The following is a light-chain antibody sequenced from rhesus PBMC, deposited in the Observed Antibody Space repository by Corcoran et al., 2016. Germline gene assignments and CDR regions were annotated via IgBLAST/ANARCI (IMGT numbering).Light chain of an antibody. V-gene: IGKV3-24*04. CDR3: LQSSNWLFT. CDR2: GAS. J-gene: IGKJ3*01. Sequence: EIVMTQSPATLALSPGERATLSCRASQSVSSYLAWYQQNPGQAPSLLIYGASSRATGIPERFSGSGSGTEFTLTISSLEPEDVGVYFCLQSSNWLFTFGPGTKLDIK. CDR1: QSVSSY.